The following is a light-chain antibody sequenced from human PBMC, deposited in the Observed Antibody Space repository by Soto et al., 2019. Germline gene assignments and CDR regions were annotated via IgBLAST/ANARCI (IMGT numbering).Light chain of an antibody. V-gene: IGLV2-14*03. Sequence: QSPLTQPASVSGSLGQSITISCTGTSSDVGGYNYVSWYQQFPGQAPNLIIYDVTNRPSGVSSRFSGSKSGNRASLTISGLQAEDEADYYCSSYTTTTTSCVFGTGTKVTVL. CDR3: SSYTTTTTSCV. CDR2: DVT. CDR1: SSDVGGYNY. J-gene: IGLJ1*01.